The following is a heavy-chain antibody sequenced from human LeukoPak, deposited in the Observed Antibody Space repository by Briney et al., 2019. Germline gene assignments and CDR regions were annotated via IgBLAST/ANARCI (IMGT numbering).Heavy chain of an antibody. CDR2: IPPSGDKT. CDR1: GYTFTNHY. J-gene: IGHJ4*02. V-gene: IGHV1-46*01. D-gene: IGHD6-19*01. CDR3: ARDRQYSSGWYPYFDY. Sequence: GASVKVSCKASGYTFTNHYMHWVRQAPGQGLEWLGLIPPSGDKTWNAQKFQGRVTMTRDMSTSTDYLELSSLRSEDTAVYYCARDRQYSSGWYPYFDYWGQGTLVTVSS.